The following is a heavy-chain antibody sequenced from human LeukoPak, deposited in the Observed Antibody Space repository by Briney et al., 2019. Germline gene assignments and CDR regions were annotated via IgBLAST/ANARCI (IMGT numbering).Heavy chain of an antibody. J-gene: IGHJ4*02. Sequence: SETLSLTCTVSGGSFSSGDYSWNWIRQPAGQGLEWIGRLFSSGTTNYNPSLKSRVTISGDTSNNQFSLKLTSVTAADTAVYYCARKAHSGWYNYFDYWGQGTLVTVSS. CDR1: GGSFSSGDYS. CDR2: LFSSGTT. V-gene: IGHV4-61*02. D-gene: IGHD6-19*01. CDR3: ARKAHSGWYNYFDY.